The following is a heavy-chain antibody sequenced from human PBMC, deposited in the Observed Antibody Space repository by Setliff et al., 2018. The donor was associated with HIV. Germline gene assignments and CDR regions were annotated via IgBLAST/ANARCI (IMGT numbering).Heavy chain of an antibody. Sequence: SETLSLTCSVSGGSISSGSYYWSWIRQPAGKGLGWIGHIYTSGSTNYNPSLKSRVTISIDTSKNQFSLKLSSVTAADTAIYYCARGDDFHDEKRAAGGTLYYFDLWGQGTLVTVSS. D-gene: IGHD3-3*01. CDR1: GGSISSGSYY. V-gene: IGHV4-61*09. J-gene: IGHJ4*02. CDR3: ARGDDFHDEKRAAGGTLYYFDL. CDR2: IYTSGST.